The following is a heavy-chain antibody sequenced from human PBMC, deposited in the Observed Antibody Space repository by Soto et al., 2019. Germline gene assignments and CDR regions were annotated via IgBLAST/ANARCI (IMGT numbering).Heavy chain of an antibody. CDR3: ARAEYYYDSSGYYLLFYFDY. V-gene: IGHV1-18*01. CDR2: ISVYNGDT. J-gene: IGHJ4*02. CDR1: GYKFTNFG. D-gene: IGHD3-22*01. Sequence: QVQLVQSGPEVKNPGASVKVSCKASGYKFTNFGIAWIRQAPGQGLEWMGRISVYNGDTTFAQNFRDRVTLTTDTSTSTAYMELRSLRSDDTAVYYCARAEYYYDSSGYYLLFYFDYWGQGTLVTVSS.